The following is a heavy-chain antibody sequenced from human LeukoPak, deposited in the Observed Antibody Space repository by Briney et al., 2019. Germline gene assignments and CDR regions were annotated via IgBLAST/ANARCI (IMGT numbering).Heavy chain of an antibody. CDR3: ARPRWGLLLPDY. CDR1: GFTFSSYS. Sequence: PGGSLRLSCAASGFTFSSYSMNWVRQAPGKGLEWVSSISSSSSYIYYADSVKGRFTISRGNAKNSLYLQMNSLRAEDTAVYYCARPRWGLLLPDYWGQGTLVTVSS. J-gene: IGHJ4*02. D-gene: IGHD2-21*02. CDR2: ISSSSSYI. V-gene: IGHV3-21*01.